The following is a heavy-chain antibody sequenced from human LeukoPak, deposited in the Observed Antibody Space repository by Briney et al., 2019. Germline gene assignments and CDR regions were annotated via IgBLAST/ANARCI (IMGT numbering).Heavy chain of an antibody. Sequence: ASVKVSRKASGYTFTTYDINWVRQATGQGLEWMGWMNPNSGNTGYAQKFQGRLTMTRNTSISTAYMELSSLRSEDTAVYYCATGYSSSWYPYEYWGQGTLVTVSS. V-gene: IGHV1-8*01. D-gene: IGHD6-13*01. CDR1: GYTFTTYD. J-gene: IGHJ4*02. CDR2: MNPNSGNT. CDR3: ATGYSSSWYPYEY.